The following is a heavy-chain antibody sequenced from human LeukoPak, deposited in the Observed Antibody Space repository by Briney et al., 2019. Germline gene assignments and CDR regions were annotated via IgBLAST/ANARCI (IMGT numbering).Heavy chain of an antibody. J-gene: IGHJ4*02. D-gene: IGHD3-10*01. CDR1: GFTFSSYA. Sequence: GGSLRLSCAASGFTFSSYAMHWVRQAPGKGLEWVAVISYDGSNKYYADSVKGRFTISRDNSKNTLYLQMNSLRAEDTAVYYCARDGGSDHPFDYWGQGTLVTVSS. CDR2: ISYDGSNK. CDR3: ARDGGSDHPFDY. V-gene: IGHV3-30*04.